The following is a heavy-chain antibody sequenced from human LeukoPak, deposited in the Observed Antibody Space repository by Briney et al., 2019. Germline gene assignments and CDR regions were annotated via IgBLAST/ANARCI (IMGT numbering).Heavy chain of an antibody. D-gene: IGHD2-2*01. Sequence: PSETLSLTCAVYGGSFSGYYWSWIRQPPGKGLEWIGEINHSGSTNYNPSLKSRVTISVDTSKNQFSLKLSSVTAADTAVYYCARGSLGYCSSTSCYWRNYYYYMDVWGKGTTVTVSS. V-gene: IGHV4-34*01. CDR3: ARGSLGYCSSTSCYWRNYYYYMDV. CDR1: GGSFSGYY. CDR2: INHSGST. J-gene: IGHJ6*03.